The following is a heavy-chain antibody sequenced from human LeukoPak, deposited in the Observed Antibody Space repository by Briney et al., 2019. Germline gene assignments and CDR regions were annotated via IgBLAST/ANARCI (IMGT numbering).Heavy chain of an antibody. CDR3: ARAPPPYYDSSGPLVYFDY. J-gene: IGHJ4*02. D-gene: IGHD3-22*01. Sequence: ASVKVSCKASGYTFTSYGIIWVRQAPGQGLEWMGWISAYNGNTNYAQKLQGRVTMTTDTSTSTAYMEQRSLRSDDTAVYYCARAPPPYYDSSGPLVYFDYWGQGTLVTVSS. V-gene: IGHV1-18*01. CDR2: ISAYNGNT. CDR1: GYTFTSYG.